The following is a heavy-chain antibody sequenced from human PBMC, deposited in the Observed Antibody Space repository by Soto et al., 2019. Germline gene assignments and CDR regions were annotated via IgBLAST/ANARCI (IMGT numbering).Heavy chain of an antibody. CDR1: GYTFINYC. D-gene: IGHD5-18*01. CDR3: ARDTLGGPVLDTTHCDH. Sequence: VQLVQSGAEVKKPGASVQVSCRASGYTFINYCITWVRQAPGRGLEWLGWNNVYNGDINDSQKFQGRVSMNSDTSTGTGYLELRNLRSADMAVYYCARDTLGGPVLDTTHCDHWGQGTLVTVSS. J-gene: IGHJ4*02. V-gene: IGHV1-18*03. CDR2: NNVYNGDI.